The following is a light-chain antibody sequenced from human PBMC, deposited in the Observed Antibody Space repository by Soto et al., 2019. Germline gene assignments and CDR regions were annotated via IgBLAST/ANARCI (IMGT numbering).Light chain of an antibody. CDR2: GAS. CDR3: QQYDNWFIT. V-gene: IGKV3-15*01. J-gene: IGKJ5*01. CDR1: QSVSSN. Sequence: EIVMTQSPATLSVSPGERVTLSCRASQSVSSNLAWYQQKPGQAPRLLIFGASARATGIPARFSGSGSGTEFTLTISRLQSEDFALYYCQQYDNWFITFGQGTRLEI.